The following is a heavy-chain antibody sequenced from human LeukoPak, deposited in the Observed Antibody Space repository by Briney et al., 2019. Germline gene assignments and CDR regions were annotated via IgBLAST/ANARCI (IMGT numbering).Heavy chain of an antibody. D-gene: IGHD3-3*01. Sequence: SETLSLTCTVSGGSISSYYWIWIRQPPGKGLEWIGYIYYSGSTNYNPSLKSRVTISVDTSKNQFSLKLSSATAADTAVYYCARGTIFGVVMHSYGMDVWGQGTTVTVSS. CDR2: IYYSGST. V-gene: IGHV4-59*08. J-gene: IGHJ6*02. CDR1: GGSISSYY. CDR3: ARGTIFGVVMHSYGMDV.